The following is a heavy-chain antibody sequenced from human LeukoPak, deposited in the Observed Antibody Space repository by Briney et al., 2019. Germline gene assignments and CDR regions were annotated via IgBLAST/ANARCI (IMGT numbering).Heavy chain of an antibody. CDR2: ISGSGGST. V-gene: IGHV3-23*01. D-gene: IGHD2-15*01. CDR1: GFTFSSYA. CDR3: AKDMSHCSGSSCYPRVD. J-gene: IGHJ4*02. Sequence: GGSLRLSCAASGFTFSSYAMSWVRQAPGKGLEWVSAISGSGGSTYYADSVKGRFTISRDNSKNTLYLQMNSLRAEDTAVYYCAKDMSHCSGSSCYPRVDWGQGTLVTVSS.